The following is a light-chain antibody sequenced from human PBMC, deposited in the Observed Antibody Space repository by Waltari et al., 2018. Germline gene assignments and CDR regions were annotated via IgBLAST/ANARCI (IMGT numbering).Light chain of an antibody. CDR2: NNN. V-gene: IGLV1-44*01. CDR3: AAWDERLHGMG. Sequence: QSVLTQPPAASGTPGQSVTFPCSGSRSNIRSNALNWYPLLRATAPKLPIHNNNERPSGVPDRFSGSKSGTSASLAVSGLQSEDEAHYYCAAWDERLHGMGFGGGTKLTVL. J-gene: IGLJ2*01. CDR1: RSNIRSNA.